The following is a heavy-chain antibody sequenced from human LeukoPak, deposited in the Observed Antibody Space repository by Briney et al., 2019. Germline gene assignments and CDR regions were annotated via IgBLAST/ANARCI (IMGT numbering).Heavy chain of an antibody. Sequence: PSETLSLTCTVSGGSISSYYWSWIRRPPGKGLEWIGYIYYSGSTNYNPSLKSRVTISVDTSKSQFSLKLSSVTAADTAVYYCAREGTKTGDVWGKGITVTISS. D-gene: IGHD3-9*01. V-gene: IGHV4-59*01. J-gene: IGHJ6*04. CDR3: AREGTKTGDV. CDR1: GGSISSYY. CDR2: IYYSGST.